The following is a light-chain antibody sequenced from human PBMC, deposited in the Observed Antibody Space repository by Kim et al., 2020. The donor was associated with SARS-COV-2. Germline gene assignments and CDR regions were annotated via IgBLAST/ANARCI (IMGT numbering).Light chain of an antibody. CDR3: QQYNNWPLT. Sequence: SPGERATLSCRASQRISTSLAWYQQKPGQAPRLLIFGASTRATGIPARFSGSGSGTEFTLTISSLQSQDFAIYYCQQYNNWPLTFGGGTKVDIK. V-gene: IGKV3-15*01. J-gene: IGKJ4*01. CDR2: GAS. CDR1: QRISTS.